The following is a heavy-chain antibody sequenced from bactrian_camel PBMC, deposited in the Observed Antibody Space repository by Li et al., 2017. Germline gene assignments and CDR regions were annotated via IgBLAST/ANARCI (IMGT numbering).Heavy chain of an antibody. V-gene: IGHV3S9*01. CDR2: LDSDGTT. CDR3: AASAKCAALGLYAT. D-gene: IGHD1*01. Sequence: QLVESGGGSVQAGGSLTLSCKISGSYINSWCMGWFRQRPGESRRGITTLDSDGTTWYVDAVKGRFTISKDNAKSTLYLQMNSLKPEDTGMYYCAASAKCAALGLYATWGQGTQVTVS. J-gene: IGHJ4*01. CDR1: GSYINSWC.